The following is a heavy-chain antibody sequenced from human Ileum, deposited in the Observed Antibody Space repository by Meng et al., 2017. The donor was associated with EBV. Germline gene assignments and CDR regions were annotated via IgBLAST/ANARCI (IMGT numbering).Heavy chain of an antibody. CDR3: ARDPTGGEDHQRV. J-gene: IGHJ4*02. CDR2: IYHSGIT. Sequence: QEPGPGLVKPSGTLSLTCAVSGCAIRSRKWWSWVRQPPGKGLEWIGKIYHSGITIYNPSLKSRVTMSVDNSKNQFSLKLNSMTAADTAVYYCARDPTGGEDHQRVWGQGTLVTVSS. CDR1: GCAIRSRKW. V-gene: IGHV4-4*02. D-gene: IGHD1-14*01.